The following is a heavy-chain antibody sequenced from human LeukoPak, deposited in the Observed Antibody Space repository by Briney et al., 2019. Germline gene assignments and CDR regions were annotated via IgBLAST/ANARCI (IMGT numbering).Heavy chain of an antibody. CDR2: IYHSGNT. CDR3: ARHRDGPPWY. J-gene: IGHJ4*02. V-gene: IGHV4-39*01. Sequence: NASETLSLTCTLSRGSISSSGYYWGWIRQPPGKGLEWIGSIYHSGNTYYNPSLKSRVTISVDTSKNQFSLKLSSVTAADTAVYYCARHRDGPPWYWGQGTLVTVSS. D-gene: IGHD5-24*01. CDR1: RGSISSSGYY.